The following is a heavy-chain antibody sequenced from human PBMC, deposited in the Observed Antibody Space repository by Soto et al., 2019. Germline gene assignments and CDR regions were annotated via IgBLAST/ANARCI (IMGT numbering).Heavy chain of an antibody. Sequence: SETLSLTCAVYGGSFSGYYWSWIRQPPGKGLEWIGEINHSGSTNYNPSLKSRVTISVDTSKNQFSLKLSSVTAADTAVYYCARGVRYSYARGNWFDPWGQGNLVTVSA. D-gene: IGHD5-18*01. CDR2: INHSGST. J-gene: IGHJ5*02. CDR3: ARGVRYSYARGNWFDP. CDR1: GGSFSGYY. V-gene: IGHV4-34*01.